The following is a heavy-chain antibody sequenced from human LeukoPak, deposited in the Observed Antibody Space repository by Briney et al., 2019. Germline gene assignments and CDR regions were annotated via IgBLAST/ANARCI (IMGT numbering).Heavy chain of an antibody. Sequence: GGSLRLSCAASGFIFSTYGMHWVRQAPGKGLEWVAFIRYDGSNKYYADSVKGRFTISRDNSKNTVHLQMSSLRTEDTAVYYCARDLLDCGGPKCSDYGGQGTLVTVSS. V-gene: IGHV3-30*02. CDR1: GFIFSTYG. CDR2: IRYDGSNK. CDR3: ARDLLDCGGPKCSDY. J-gene: IGHJ4*02. D-gene: IGHD2-21*01.